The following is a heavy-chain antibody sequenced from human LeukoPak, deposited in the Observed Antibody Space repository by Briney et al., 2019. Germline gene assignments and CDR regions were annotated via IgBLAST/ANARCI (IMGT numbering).Heavy chain of an antibody. V-gene: IGHV3-74*01. J-gene: IGHJ4*02. CDR1: GFSFSTQR. CDR2: INIDVRNT. Sequence: GGSLRLSCAASGFSFSTQRMHWVRQAPGKGLVWVSYINIDVRNTGYADSVKGRFTISRDNAKNSLYLQMNSLRDEDTAVYYCASSGSYRFDYWGQGTLVTVSS. CDR3: ASSGSYRFDY. D-gene: IGHD1-26*01.